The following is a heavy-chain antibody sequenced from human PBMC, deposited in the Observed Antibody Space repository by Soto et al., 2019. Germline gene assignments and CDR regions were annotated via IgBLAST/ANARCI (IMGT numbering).Heavy chain of an antibody. CDR2: VSGHDGNT. J-gene: IGHJ4*02. V-gene: IGHV1-18*04. Sequence: ASVTVSCKPSGYTFINHGISWVRQAPGQGLEWMGWVSGHDGNTKYAQKFKGRVTMTTETSTSTAYMELRSLTSDDTAMYFCARDFYPPAYYFDYWGQGTLVTVSS. CDR1: GYTFINHG. CDR3: ARDFYPPAYYFDY.